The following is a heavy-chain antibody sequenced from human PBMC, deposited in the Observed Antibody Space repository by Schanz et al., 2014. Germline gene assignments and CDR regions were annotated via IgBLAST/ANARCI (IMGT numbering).Heavy chain of an antibody. CDR1: GLNFDYYG. J-gene: IGHJ4*02. V-gene: IGHV3-33*06. CDR2: IGYDGSEK. Sequence: QVQLVESGGGVVQPGRSLRLSCATSGLNFDYYGMNWVRQAPGKGLEWVANIGYDGSEKYYVDSVKGRFTISRDNSNNTLYLQMKSLRAEDTAVYYCAKYGGGYSYGCVEYWGQGILVAVSS. CDR3: AKYGGGYSYGCVEY. D-gene: IGHD5-18*01.